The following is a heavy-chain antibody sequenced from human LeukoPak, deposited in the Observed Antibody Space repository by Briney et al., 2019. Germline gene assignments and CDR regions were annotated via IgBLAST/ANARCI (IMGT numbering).Heavy chain of an antibody. CDR3: AEDVGKWESLHFFDY. CDR1: GFTFSSYW. J-gene: IGHJ4*02. CDR2: IKQDGSEK. Sequence: PGGSLRLSCAASGFTFSSYWMSWVRQAPGKGLEWVANIKQDGSEKYYVDSVKGRFTISRDDSRNTLYLQMNSLRGDDTAVYYCAEDVGKWESLHFFDYWGQGTLVTVSS. V-gene: IGHV3-7*03. D-gene: IGHD1-26*01.